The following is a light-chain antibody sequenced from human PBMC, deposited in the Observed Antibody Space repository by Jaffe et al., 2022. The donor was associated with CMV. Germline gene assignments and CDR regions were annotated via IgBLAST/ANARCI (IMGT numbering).Light chain of an antibody. J-gene: IGKJ1*01. V-gene: IGKV4-1*01. Sequence: DIVMTQSPDSLAVSLGERATIDCKSSQSVLKSSTKNNHLAWYQQKPGQPPKLLIYWASTRESGVPDRFSGSGSGTDFTLTISSLQAEDVAVYYCQQYHTLWTFGQGTKVEVK. CDR2: WAS. CDR3: QQYHTLWT. CDR1: QSVLKSSTKNNH.